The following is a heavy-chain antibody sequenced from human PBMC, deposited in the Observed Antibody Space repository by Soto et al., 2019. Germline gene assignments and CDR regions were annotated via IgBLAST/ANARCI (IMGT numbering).Heavy chain of an antibody. CDR2: ISGSGAST. CDR3: AKASWGSGLAISVVNFDY. D-gene: IGHD6-19*01. Sequence: PGGSLRLSCAASGFTFCSYAMTLVRQAPGKGLEWVSTISGSGASTYYVDSVKGRFTISRDNSKNTLYLQMNSLRAEDTAVYYCAKASWGSGLAISVVNFDYWGQGTLVTVSS. V-gene: IGHV3-23*01. J-gene: IGHJ4*02. CDR1: GFTFCSYA.